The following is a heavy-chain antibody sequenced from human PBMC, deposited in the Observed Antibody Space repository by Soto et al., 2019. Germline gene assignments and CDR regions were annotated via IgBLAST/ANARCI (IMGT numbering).Heavy chain of an antibody. CDR2: ISYDGTYK. J-gene: IGHJ4*02. V-gene: IGHV3-30*18. Sequence: QVQLVESGGGVVQPGRPLRLSCAASGFTFPNCGMHWVRQAPGKGLEWVAFISYDGTYKYYADSVRGRFTISRDNFKNTLFLQVNSLRPEDTAVYYCAKAANHGLRYSYGHYFENWGQGTLVTVSS. CDR1: GFTFPNCG. CDR3: AKAANHGLRYSYGHYFEN. D-gene: IGHD5-18*01.